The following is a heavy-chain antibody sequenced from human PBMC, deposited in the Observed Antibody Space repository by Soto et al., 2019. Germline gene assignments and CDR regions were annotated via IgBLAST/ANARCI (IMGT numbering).Heavy chain of an antibody. Sequence: GGSLRLSCEASGFTFSGYWMSWVRQAPGKGLGWVADIKHDGSVQYYVDSVKGRFTVSRDNAKKLLYLQMNGLRAEDTALYYCARATYSNAWYRFDLWGQGTLVTVSS. V-gene: IGHV3-7*03. D-gene: IGHD4-4*01. CDR2: IKHDGSVQ. J-gene: IGHJ4*02. CDR3: ARATYSNAWYRFDL. CDR1: GFTFSGYW.